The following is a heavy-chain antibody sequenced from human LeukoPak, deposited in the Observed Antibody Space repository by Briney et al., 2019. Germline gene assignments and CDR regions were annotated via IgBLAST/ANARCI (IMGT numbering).Heavy chain of an antibody. J-gene: IGHJ4*02. D-gene: IGHD4-17*01. CDR2: IYYSGTT. V-gene: IGHV4-61*08. Sequence: SESMSLTCTVSGGSISSYSGGSSSHYYWNWIRQPPGRGLEWIGYIYYSGTTWYNPSLKGRVTISVDTSKSQVSLTLNSVTAADTAVYYCARDFTYGDYYFDYWGQATMDTVSS. CDR1: GGSISSYSGGSSSHYY. CDR3: ARDFTYGDYYFDY.